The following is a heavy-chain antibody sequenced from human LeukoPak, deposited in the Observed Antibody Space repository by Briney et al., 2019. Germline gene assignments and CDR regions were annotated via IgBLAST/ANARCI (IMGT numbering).Heavy chain of an antibody. V-gene: IGHV3-30-3*01. CDR1: GFTLTSNP. CDR2: ISNDGSGK. CDR3: AREIGSSGWAGFFDY. D-gene: IGHD6-19*01. Sequence: GGSLRLSCAASGFTLTSNPMHWVRQAPGKGLQWVAVISNDGSGKSYADSVKGRFSVSRDISKNTLYLQMNGLTSEDTAVYYCAREIGSSGWAGFFDYWGQGTLVTVSS. J-gene: IGHJ4*02.